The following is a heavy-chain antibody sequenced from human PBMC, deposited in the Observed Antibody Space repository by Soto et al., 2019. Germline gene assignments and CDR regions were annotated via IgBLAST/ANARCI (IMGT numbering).Heavy chain of an antibody. CDR2: ISGSGGRT. Sequence: EVQLLESGGGLVQPGGSLRLSCAVSGFTFSSYAMSWVRQAPGKGLEWVSGISGSGGRTYYADSVKGRFTISRDNXKNTLYLQMDSLRAEDTAVYYCATRELSSGYPIDYWGQGTLVTVSS. CDR1: GFTFSSYA. V-gene: IGHV3-23*01. CDR3: ATRELSSGYPIDY. J-gene: IGHJ4*02. D-gene: IGHD3-22*01.